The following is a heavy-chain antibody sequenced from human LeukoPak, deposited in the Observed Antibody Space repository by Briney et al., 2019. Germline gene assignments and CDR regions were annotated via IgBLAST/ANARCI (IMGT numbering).Heavy chain of an antibody. D-gene: IGHD3-3*01. V-gene: IGHV3-30*04. CDR2: ISYDGDKK. Sequence: GGSLRLSCAASGFTFFTYSMHWVRQAPGKGLEWEAVISYDGDKKYYADSVKGRLTISRDNSKNTLYLQMNSLRPDDTAVYYCARGVTEDTGVAQFDSWGQGTLVFVSS. CDR3: ARGVTEDTGVAQFDS. J-gene: IGHJ4*02. CDR1: GFTFFTYS.